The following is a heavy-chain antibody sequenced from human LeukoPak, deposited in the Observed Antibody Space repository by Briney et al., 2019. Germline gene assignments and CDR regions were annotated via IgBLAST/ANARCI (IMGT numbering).Heavy chain of an antibody. CDR1: GFTFSSFS. V-gene: IGHV3-23*01. Sequence: PGGSLRLSCEVSGFTFSSFSMSWVRQAPGKGLEWVSAISGSGGSTYYADSVKGRFTISRDNSKNTLYLQMNSLRAEDTAVYYCAKRTSTVGYWGQGTLVTVSS. CDR2: ISGSGGST. J-gene: IGHJ4*02. CDR3: AKRTSTVGY. D-gene: IGHD6-6*01.